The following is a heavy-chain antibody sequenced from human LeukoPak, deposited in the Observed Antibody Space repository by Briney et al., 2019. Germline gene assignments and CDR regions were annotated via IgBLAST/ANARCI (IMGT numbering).Heavy chain of an antibody. CDR3: ARDQRFRYGDYGFDY. CDR1: GYTFTSYA. J-gene: IGHJ4*02. V-gene: IGHV1-3*01. Sequence: ASVKVSCKASGYTFTSYAMHWVRQAPGQRLEWMGWINAGNGNTKYSQKFQGRVTITRDTSASTAYMELSSLRSEDTAVYYCARDQRFRYGDYGFDYWGQGTLVTVSS. D-gene: IGHD4-17*01. CDR2: INAGNGNT.